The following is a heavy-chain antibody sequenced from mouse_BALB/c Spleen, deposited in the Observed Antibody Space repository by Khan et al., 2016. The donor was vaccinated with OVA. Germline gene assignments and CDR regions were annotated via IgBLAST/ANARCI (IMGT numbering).Heavy chain of an antibody. CDR2: INPSTGYT. V-gene: IGHV1-7*01. Sequence: QVQLKQSGAELAKPGASVKMSCKASGYTFTSYWMHWVKQRPGQGLEWIGYINPSTGYTEYNQKFKDKATLTADKSSSTAYMQLSSLTSEDSAVYYCANHGSSSAWFTYWVQGTLVTVSA. D-gene: IGHD1-1*01. CDR3: ANHGSSSAWFTY. J-gene: IGHJ3*01. CDR1: GYTFTSYW.